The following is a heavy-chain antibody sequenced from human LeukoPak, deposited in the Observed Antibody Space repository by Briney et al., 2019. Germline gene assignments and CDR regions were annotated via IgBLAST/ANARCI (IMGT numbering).Heavy chain of an antibody. CDR2: INHSGST. CDR3: ATSGGSGFQLDS. D-gene: IGHD1-26*01. Sequence: PSETLSLTCAVYSGSFSGYYWSWIRQPPGKGLEWIGEINHSGSTNYNPSLKSRVTISVDTSKNQFSLNLSSVTAADTAVYYCATSGGSGFQLDSWGQGTLVTVSS. V-gene: IGHV4-34*01. J-gene: IGHJ4*02. CDR1: SGSFSGYY.